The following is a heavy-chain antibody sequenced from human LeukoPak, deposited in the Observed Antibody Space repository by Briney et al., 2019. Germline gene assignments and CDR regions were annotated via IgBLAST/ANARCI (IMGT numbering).Heavy chain of an antibody. D-gene: IGHD1-26*01. Sequence: GGSLRLSCAASGFTFSSYSMNWVRQAPGKGLEWVSSISSSSSYIYYADSVKGRFTISRDNAKNSLYLQMNSLRAEDTAVYYCARDNTGGGGGFDPWGQGTLVNVSS. CDR2: ISSSSSYI. CDR1: GFTFSSYS. J-gene: IGHJ5*02. CDR3: ARDNTGGGGGFDP. V-gene: IGHV3-21*01.